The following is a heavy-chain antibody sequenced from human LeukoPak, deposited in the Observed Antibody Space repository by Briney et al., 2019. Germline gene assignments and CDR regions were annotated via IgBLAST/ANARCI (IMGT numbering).Heavy chain of an antibody. J-gene: IGHJ4*02. D-gene: IGHD6-13*01. CDR1: GFTFSSYG. CDR2: IKQDGSEK. V-gene: IGHV3-7*01. Sequence: GGSLRLSCAASGFTFSSYGMHWVRQAPGKGLEWVANIKQDGSEKYYVDSVKGRFTISRDNAKNSLYLQMNSLRAEDTAVYYCARDSGAAGTLYWGQGTLVTVSS. CDR3: ARDSGAAGTLY.